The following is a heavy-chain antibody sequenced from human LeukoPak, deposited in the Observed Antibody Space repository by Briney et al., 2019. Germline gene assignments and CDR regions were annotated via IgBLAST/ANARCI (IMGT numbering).Heavy chain of an antibody. Sequence: GGSLRLSCAASGFTFSSYEMNWVRQAPGKGLEWVSYISSSGSTIYYADSVKGRFTISRDNAKNSLYLQMNSLRAEDTAVYYCARDLPFLWFGELQSPQGWGQGTLVTVSS. CDR2: ISSSGSTI. V-gene: IGHV3-48*03. CDR1: GFTFSSYE. D-gene: IGHD3-10*01. CDR3: ARDLPFLWFGELQSPQG. J-gene: IGHJ4*02.